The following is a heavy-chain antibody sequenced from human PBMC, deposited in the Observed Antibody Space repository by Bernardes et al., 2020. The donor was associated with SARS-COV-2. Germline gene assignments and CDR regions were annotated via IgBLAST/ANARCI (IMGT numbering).Heavy chain of an antibody. CDR1: GFTVSDSG. J-gene: IGHJ6*02. CDR3: ARGFHGSGSPLPNYYYYAMDV. Sequence: GGSLRLSCKASGFTVSDSGMHWVRQAPGKGLEWVAVLWYGGSNKYYGDSVKGRFTTSRDKSKNTLYLQMNSLRAEDTAVYYCARGFHGSGSPLPNYYYYAMDVWGQGTTVTVSS. V-gene: IGHV3-33*01. CDR2: LWYGGSNK. D-gene: IGHD3-10*01.